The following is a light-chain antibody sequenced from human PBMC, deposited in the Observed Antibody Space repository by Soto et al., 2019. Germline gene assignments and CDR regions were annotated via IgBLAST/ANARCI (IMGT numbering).Light chain of an antibody. V-gene: IGLV2-18*02. J-gene: IGLJ1*01. Sequence: QSALTQPPSVSGSPGQSVTISCTGTSTDFVSYNRVSWYQQPPGTAPKLIIYEASNRPSGVPDRFSGSKSGTSASLAITGLQAEDEADYYCQSYDNSLSVYVFGTGTKVTVL. CDR2: EAS. CDR1: STDFVSYNR. CDR3: QSYDNSLSVYV.